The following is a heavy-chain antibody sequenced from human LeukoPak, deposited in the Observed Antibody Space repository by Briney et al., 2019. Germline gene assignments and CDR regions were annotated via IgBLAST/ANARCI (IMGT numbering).Heavy chain of an antibody. D-gene: IGHD5-24*01. CDR1: GFTFSSYG. V-gene: IGHV3-74*01. CDR2: INSDGSST. CDR3: ASERDGYNYFDP. Sequence: PGGSLRLSCAASGFTFSSYGMSWVRQAPGKGLEWVSRINSDGSSTSYADSVKGRFTISRDNAKNTLYLQVNSLRAEDTAVYYCASERDGYNYFDPWGQGTLVTVSS. J-gene: IGHJ5*02.